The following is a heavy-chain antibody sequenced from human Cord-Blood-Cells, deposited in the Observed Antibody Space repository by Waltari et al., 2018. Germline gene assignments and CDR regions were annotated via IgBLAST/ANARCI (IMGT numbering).Heavy chain of an antibody. CDR3: ARGTNWYFDL. CDR2: INHSGST. J-gene: IGHJ2*01. V-gene: IGHV4-34*01. CDR1: GGSFSGYY. Sequence: QVQLQQWGAGLLKPSETLSLTCAVYGGSFSGYYWSWIRQPPGKGLEWIGEINHSGSTNDNPSLKSRVTISVDTSKNQFSLKLSAVTAADTAVYYCARGTNWYFDLWGRGTLVTVSS.